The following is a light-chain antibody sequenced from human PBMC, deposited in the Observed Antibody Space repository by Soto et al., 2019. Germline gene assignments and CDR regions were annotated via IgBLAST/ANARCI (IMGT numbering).Light chain of an antibody. Sequence: IVLTQSPGTLYLSPGERATLSCRASQSVSSSSLAWYQQKRGQAPRLLIHDASSRATGIPDRFSGSGSGTDFTLTISRLEPEDFALYYCQQYGSSPRTFGQGTRLEIK. CDR3: QQYGSSPRT. CDR1: QSVSSSS. V-gene: IGKV3-20*01. CDR2: DAS. J-gene: IGKJ5*01.